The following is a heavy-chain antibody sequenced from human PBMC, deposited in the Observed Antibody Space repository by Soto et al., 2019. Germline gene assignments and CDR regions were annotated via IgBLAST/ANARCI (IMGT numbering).Heavy chain of an antibody. D-gene: IGHD1-7*01. CDR3: ARDWNYEQDAFDI. J-gene: IGHJ3*02. CDR1: GFTFSSYA. V-gene: IGHV3-30-3*01. Sequence: QVQLVESGGGVVQPGRSLRLSCAASGFTFSSYAMHWVRQAPGKGLEWVAVISYDGSNKYYADSVKGRFTISRDNSKNTLYLQMNSLRAEDTAVYYCARDWNYEQDAFDIWGQGTMVTVSS. CDR2: ISYDGSNK.